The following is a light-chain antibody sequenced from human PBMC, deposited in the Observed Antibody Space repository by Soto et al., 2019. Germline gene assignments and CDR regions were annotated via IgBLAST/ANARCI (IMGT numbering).Light chain of an antibody. CDR1: QSLLHSNGYNY. CDR2: LGS. CDR3: MQGIFT. V-gene: IGKV2-28*01. J-gene: IGKJ3*01. Sequence: DIVMTQSPLSLPVTPGEPASISCRSSQSLLHSNGYNYLDWYLQKPGQSPQLLIYLGSNRASGVPDRFSGSGSGTDFTLKISRVEAEDVGVYYCMQGIFTFGPGTKVDIK.